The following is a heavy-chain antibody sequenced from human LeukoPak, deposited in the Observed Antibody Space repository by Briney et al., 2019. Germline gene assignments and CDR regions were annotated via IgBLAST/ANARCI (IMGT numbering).Heavy chain of an antibody. CDR3: ARGRGTMVRGVIIMDY. CDR1: GGSISSGDYY. Sequence: SQTLSLTCTVSGGSISSGDYYWSWIRQPPGKGLEWIGEINHSGSTNYNPSLKSRVTISVDTSKNQFSLKLSSVTAADTAVYYCARGRGTMVRGVIIMDYWGQGTLVTVSS. CDR2: INHSGST. J-gene: IGHJ4*02. V-gene: IGHV4-30-4*01. D-gene: IGHD3-10*01.